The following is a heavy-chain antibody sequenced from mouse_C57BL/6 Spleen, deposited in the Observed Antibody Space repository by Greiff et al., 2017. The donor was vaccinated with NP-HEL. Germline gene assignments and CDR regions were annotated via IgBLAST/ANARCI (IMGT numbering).Heavy chain of an antibody. J-gene: IGHJ2*01. CDR2: IDPSDSYT. Sequence: QVQLQQPWAELVMPAASVKLSCKASGYTFTSYWMHWVKQRPGQGLEWIGEIDPSDSYTNYNQKFKGKSTLTVDKSSSTAYMQLSSLTSEDSAVYYCARYDALFDYWGQGTTLTVSS. CDR1: GYTFTSYW. CDR3: ARYDALFDY. D-gene: IGHD2-3*01. V-gene: IGHV1-69*01.